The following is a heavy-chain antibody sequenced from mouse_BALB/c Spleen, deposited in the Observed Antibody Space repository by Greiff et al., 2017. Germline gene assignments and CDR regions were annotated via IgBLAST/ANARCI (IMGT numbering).Heavy chain of an antibody. CDR3: ARSGRYGAWFDY. CDR2: ISSGSSTI. V-gene: IGHV5-17*02. Sequence: EVQLQQSGGGLVQPGGSRNLSCAASGFPFSSFGMPWVRQAPEKGLEWVAYISSGSSTIYYADTVKGRFTISRDNPKNTLFLQMTSLRSEDTAMYYCARSGRYGAWFDYWGQGTLVTVSA. J-gene: IGHJ3*01. D-gene: IGHD2-14*01. CDR1: GFPFSSFG.